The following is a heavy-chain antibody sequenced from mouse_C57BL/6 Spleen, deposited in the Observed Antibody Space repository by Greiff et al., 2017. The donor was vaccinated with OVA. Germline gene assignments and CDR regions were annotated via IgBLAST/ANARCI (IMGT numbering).Heavy chain of an antibody. CDR3: ARSTRYYFEY. D-gene: IGHD2-1*01. V-gene: IGHV1-69*01. CDR2: IDPSDSYT. CDR1: GYTFTSYW. J-gene: IGHJ2*01. Sequence: QVQLQQPGAELVMPGASVKLSCKASGYTFTSYWMHWVKQRPGQGLEWIGEIDPSDSYTNYNQKFKGKSTLTVDKSSSTAYMQLSSLTSEDSAVYYCARSTRYYFEYWGQGTTLTVSS.